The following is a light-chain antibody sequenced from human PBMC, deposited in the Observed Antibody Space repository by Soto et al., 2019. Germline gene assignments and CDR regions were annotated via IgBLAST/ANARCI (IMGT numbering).Light chain of an antibody. CDR2: GAS. CDR3: QQYAISPTT. J-gene: IGKJ2*01. V-gene: IGKV3-20*01. Sequence: DIVLTQSPGTLSLSPGERTSLSCRASQSLSSTYLAWYQQKPGHAPRLLIFGASSRATGVPDRFSGSGSGTDFTLTISRLEPEDFAVYYCQQYAISPTTFGQGTILEIK. CDR1: QSLSSTY.